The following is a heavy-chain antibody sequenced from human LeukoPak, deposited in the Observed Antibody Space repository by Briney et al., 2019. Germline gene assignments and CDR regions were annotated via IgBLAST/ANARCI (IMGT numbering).Heavy chain of an antibody. CDR1: GGSISSYY. CDR3: ASLTTADAFDI. D-gene: IGHD3-22*01. V-gene: IGHV4-59*01. Sequence: SETLSLTCTVSGGSISSYYWSWIRQPPGKGLEWIGYMYYNGNTRYNPSLKNRITMSIDTSKNQFSLKLSSVTAADTAVFYCASLTTADAFDIWGQGTMVTVSS. CDR2: MYYNGNT. J-gene: IGHJ3*02.